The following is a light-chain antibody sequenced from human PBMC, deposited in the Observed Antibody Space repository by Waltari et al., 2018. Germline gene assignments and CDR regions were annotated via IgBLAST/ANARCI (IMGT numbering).Light chain of an antibody. Sequence: EIVLTQSPGTLSLSPGERASLSCRASQSVAGSSLAWYQQKPGQAPRLLIYGASSRATGIPDRFSGSGSGTDFTLTMSRLEPEDFAVYYCQQYGRSPLTFGGGTKVEMK. V-gene: IGKV3-20*01. J-gene: IGKJ4*01. CDR3: QQYGRSPLT. CDR1: QSVAGSS. CDR2: GAS.